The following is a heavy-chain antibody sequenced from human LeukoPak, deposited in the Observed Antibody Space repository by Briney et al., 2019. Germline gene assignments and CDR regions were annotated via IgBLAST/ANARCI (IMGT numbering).Heavy chain of an antibody. J-gene: IGHJ3*02. Sequence: NPSETLCLTCTVSGGSISSGSYYWSWIRQPAEKGLEWIGCIYATGSTNYNPSLKSRVTISVDTSKNQFSVKLSLVSAADTAVYYCAREWLAWSGYYTAQKSAFDIWGQGTMVTVSS. D-gene: IGHD3-3*01. CDR1: GGSISSGSYY. CDR2: IYATGST. CDR3: AREWLAWSGYYTAQKSAFDI. V-gene: IGHV4-61*02.